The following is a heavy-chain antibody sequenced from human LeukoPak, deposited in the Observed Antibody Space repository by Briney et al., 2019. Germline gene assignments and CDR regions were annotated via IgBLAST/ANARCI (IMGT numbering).Heavy chain of an antibody. CDR2: ISSTPRSSYI. Sequence: GGSLRLSCAASGFSFSTYSMNWVRQTPGKGLEWVSSISSTPRSSYIFYAESVKGRFTISRDNSKNTLYLQINSLRAEDTAVYYCAKEGRWLDSWGQGTLVTVSS. D-gene: IGHD4-23*01. J-gene: IGHJ4*02. CDR1: GFSFSTYS. V-gene: IGHV3-21*01. CDR3: AKEGRWLDS.